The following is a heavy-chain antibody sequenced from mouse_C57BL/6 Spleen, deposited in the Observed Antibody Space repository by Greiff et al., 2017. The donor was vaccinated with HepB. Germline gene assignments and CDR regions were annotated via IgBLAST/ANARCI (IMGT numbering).Heavy chain of an antibody. V-gene: IGHV5-4*01. Sequence: SDGGSYTYYPDNVKGRFTISSDNAKNNLYLQMSHLKSEDTAMYYCARDSSGYYFDYWGQGTTLTVSS. CDR2: SDGGSYT. D-gene: IGHD3-2*02. CDR3: ARDSSGYYFDY. J-gene: IGHJ2*01.